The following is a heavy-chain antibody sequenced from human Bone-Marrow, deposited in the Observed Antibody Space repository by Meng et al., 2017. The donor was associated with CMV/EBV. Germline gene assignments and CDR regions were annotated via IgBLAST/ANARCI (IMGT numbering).Heavy chain of an antibody. CDR2: ISGSGGST. Sequence: GESLKISCAASGFTFSSYAMSWVRQAPGKGLEWVSVISGSGGSTYYADSVKGRFTISRDNSKNTLYLQMNSLRAEDTAVYYCARQIEEEYDAFDIWGQGTMVTVSS. CDR3: ARQIEEEYDAFDI. CDR1: GFTFSSYA. V-gene: IGHV3-23*01. D-gene: IGHD2/OR15-2a*01. J-gene: IGHJ3*02.